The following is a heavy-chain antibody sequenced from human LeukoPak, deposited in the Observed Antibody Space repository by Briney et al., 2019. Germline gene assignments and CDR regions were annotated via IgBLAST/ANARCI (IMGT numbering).Heavy chain of an antibody. J-gene: IGHJ4*02. V-gene: IGHV3-23*01. D-gene: IGHD4-23*01. Sequence: GGSLRLSCAASGFTFSSYAMSWVRQAPGKGLEWVSAISGSGGSTYYADSVEGRFIISRDNSKNTLYLHMNSLRAEDTAVYYCAKRSAYGGNGNYFDYWGQGTPVTVSS. CDR1: GFTFSSYA. CDR2: ISGSGGST. CDR3: AKRSAYGGNGNYFDY.